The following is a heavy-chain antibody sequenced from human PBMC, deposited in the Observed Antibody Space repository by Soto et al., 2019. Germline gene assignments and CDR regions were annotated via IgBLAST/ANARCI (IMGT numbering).Heavy chain of an antibody. V-gene: IGHV3-23*01. Sequence: GGSLRLSCAASGFTFSSYAMSWVRQAPGKGLEWVSAISGSGGSTYYADSEKGRFTISRDNSKNTLYLQMNSLGAEDTAVYYCAKRYRRYGYSGMDVWGQGTTVTVSS. D-gene: IGHD5-18*01. CDR1: GFTFSSYA. CDR3: AKRYRRYGYSGMDV. J-gene: IGHJ6*01. CDR2: ISGSGGST.